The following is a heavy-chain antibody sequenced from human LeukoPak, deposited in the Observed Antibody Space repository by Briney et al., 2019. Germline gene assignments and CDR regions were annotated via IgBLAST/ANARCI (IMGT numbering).Heavy chain of an antibody. Sequence: GGSLRLSCAASGFTFSTYTMSWVRPAPGKGLEWVSAISGSGGSTYYADSVKGRFTISRDNSKNTLYLQMNSLRAEGTAIYYCAKDRGGCANGVCYTLGAFDVWGHGAMVTVSS. J-gene: IGHJ3*01. D-gene: IGHD2-8*01. CDR2: ISGSGGST. CDR3: AKDRGGCANGVCYTLGAFDV. CDR1: GFTFSTYT. V-gene: IGHV3-23*01.